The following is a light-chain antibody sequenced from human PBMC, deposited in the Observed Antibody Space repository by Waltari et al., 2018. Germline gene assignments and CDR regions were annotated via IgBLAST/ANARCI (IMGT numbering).Light chain of an antibody. CDR3: MQVARGPGT. V-gene: IGKV2-30*02. CDR1: QSLVRSDGDTY. CDR2: KVA. Sequence: DVVMTQSPLSLPVTLGQPASIPCRSGQSLVRSDGDTYLSWFQQRPGHSPRRLIYKVANRYSGVPERFSGRGSGTDFTLKMSRVEAEDVGVYYCMQVARGPGTLGPGTKVDIK. J-gene: IGKJ3*01.